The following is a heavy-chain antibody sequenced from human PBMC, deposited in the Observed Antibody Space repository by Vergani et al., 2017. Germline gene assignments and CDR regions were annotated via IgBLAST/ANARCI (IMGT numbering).Heavy chain of an antibody. CDR2: INSDGSST. CDR1: GFTFSSYW. CDR3: ARDSGHGSGSYYNSKKIEYFQH. V-gene: IGHV3-74*01. D-gene: IGHD3-10*01. J-gene: IGHJ1*01. Sequence: EVQLVESGGGLVQPGGSLRLSCAASGFTFSSYWMHWVRQAPGKGLVWVSRINSDGSSTSYADSVKGRFTISRDNAKNTLYLQMNSLRAEDTAVYYCARDSGHGSGSYYNSKKIEYFQHWGQGTLVTVSS.